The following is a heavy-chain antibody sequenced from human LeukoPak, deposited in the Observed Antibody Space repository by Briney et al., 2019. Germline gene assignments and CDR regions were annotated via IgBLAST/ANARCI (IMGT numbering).Heavy chain of an antibody. D-gene: IGHD3-10*01. V-gene: IGHV3-33*01. CDR2: IYHDGSSS. J-gene: IGHJ4*02. CDR3: ASNMVRGTYYFDY. Sequence: PGRSLRLSCAASGFTFSSYVMHWVRQAPGKGLEWVALIYHDGSSSYYADSVKGRLAISRDNSKNTLYLQMNSLRAEDTAVYYCASNMVRGTYYFDYWGQGTLVTVSS. CDR1: GFTFSSYV.